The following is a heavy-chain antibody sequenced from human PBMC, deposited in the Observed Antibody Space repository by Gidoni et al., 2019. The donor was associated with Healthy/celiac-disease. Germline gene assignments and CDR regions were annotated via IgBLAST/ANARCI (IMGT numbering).Heavy chain of an antibody. CDR3: ARHEGYGDYQTYWYFDL. V-gene: IGHV5-10-1*01. Sequence: SPSFQGNVTISADKSISTAYLQWSSLKASDTAMYYCARHEGYGDYQTYWYFDLWGRGTLVTVSS. D-gene: IGHD4-17*01. J-gene: IGHJ2*01.